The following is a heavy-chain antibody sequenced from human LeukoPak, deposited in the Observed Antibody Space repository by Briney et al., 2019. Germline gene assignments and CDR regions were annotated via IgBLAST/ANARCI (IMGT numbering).Heavy chain of an antibody. CDR3: ARGGGYCSSTSCYNRFDP. CDR1: GGSISNSIYY. V-gene: IGHV4-61*02. CDR2: IYTSGST. Sequence: SQTLSLTCTVSGGSISNSIYYWTWIRQPAGKALEWIGRIYTSGSTNYNPSLKSRVTISVDTSKNQFSLKLSSVTAADTAVYYCARGGGYCSSTSCYNRFDPWGQGTLVTVSS. J-gene: IGHJ5*02. D-gene: IGHD2-2*01.